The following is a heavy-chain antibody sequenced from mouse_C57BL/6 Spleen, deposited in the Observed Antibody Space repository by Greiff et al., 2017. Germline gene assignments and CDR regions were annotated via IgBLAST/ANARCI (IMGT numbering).Heavy chain of an antibody. Sequence: DVMLVESGGDLVKPGGSLKLCCAASGFTFSSYGMSWVRQTPDKRLEWVATISSGGSYNYYPDSVKGRFTISRDNAKNTLYLQMSSLKSEDTAMYYCARSTTVVAHWYFDVWGTGTSVTVSS. V-gene: IGHV5-6*02. D-gene: IGHD1-1*01. CDR1: GFTFSSYG. CDR3: ARSTTVVAHWYFDV. CDR2: ISSGGSYN. J-gene: IGHJ1*03.